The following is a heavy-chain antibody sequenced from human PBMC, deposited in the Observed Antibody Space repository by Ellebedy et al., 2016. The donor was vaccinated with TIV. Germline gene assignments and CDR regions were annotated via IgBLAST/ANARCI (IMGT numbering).Heavy chain of an antibody. CDR3: ARLMEVATVVFYYGMDV. J-gene: IGHJ6*02. CDR2: MSYNGGQK. D-gene: IGHD5-24*01. CDR1: GFIFSNYT. V-gene: IGHV3-30-3*01. Sequence: GGSLRLXXAASGFIFSNYTMHWVRQAPGKGLEWVAVMSYNGGQKYHADSVQGRFTISRDNSRNTLYLQMNSLKDEDTAVYYCARLMEVATVVFYYGMDVWGQGTTVTVSS.